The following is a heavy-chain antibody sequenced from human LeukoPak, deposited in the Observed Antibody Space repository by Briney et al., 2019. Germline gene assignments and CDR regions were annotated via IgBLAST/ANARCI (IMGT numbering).Heavy chain of an antibody. CDR2: FYYSGCT. CDR3: ARHAHLLLWFGDFDY. CDR1: GDFISSYY. Sequence: SETLSLTCSLWGDFISSYYGSWLRHPPGKGREGFGYFYYSGCTNYNPSLKSRVIISVDTAKNQSSLKLSSVPAADTAVYYCARHAHLLLWFGDFDYWGQETLVTVSS. J-gene: IGHJ4*02. V-gene: IGHV4-59*08. D-gene: IGHD3-10*01.